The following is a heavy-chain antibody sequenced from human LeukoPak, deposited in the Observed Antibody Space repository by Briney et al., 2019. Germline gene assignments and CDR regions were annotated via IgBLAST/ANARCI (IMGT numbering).Heavy chain of an antibody. J-gene: IGHJ3*02. CDR2: IYSGGST. V-gene: IGHV3-53*01. Sequence: GGSLRLSCAASGFTVSSNYMSWVRQAPGKGLEWVSVIYSGGSTYYADSVKGRFTISRDNSKNTLYLQMNSLRAEDTAVYYCARGRAGLANDAFDIWGQGTMVTVSS. CDR3: ARGRAGLANDAFDI. CDR1: GFTVSSNY.